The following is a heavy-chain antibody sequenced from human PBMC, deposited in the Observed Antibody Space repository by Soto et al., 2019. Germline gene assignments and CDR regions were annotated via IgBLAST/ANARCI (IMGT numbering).Heavy chain of an antibody. CDR2: IIPILGIA. D-gene: IGHD2-2*01. J-gene: IGHJ3*02. V-gene: IGHV1-69*02. CDR3: ATYCSSTSCYREDAFDI. CDR1: GGTFSSYT. Sequence: QVQLVQSGAEVKKPGSSVKVSCKASGGTFSSYTISWVRQAPGQGLEWMGRIIPILGIANYAQKFQGRVTITADKSTSTAYMELSSLGSEDTAVYYCATYCSSTSCYREDAFDIWGQGTMVTVSS.